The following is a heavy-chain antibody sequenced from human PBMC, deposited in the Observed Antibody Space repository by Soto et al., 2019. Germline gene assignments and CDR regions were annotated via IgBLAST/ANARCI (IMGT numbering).Heavy chain of an antibody. CDR1: GYSFSSYW. D-gene: IGHD6-13*01. Sequence: LGESLKISCKISGYSFSSYWIGWVRQIPGKGLEWMGIIYPGDSDTRYSPSFQGQVTFSADRSISTAYLQWSSLKASDTAMYYCARSSSSSWYDGRAFDIWGQGTMVTVSS. CDR2: IYPGDSDT. V-gene: IGHV5-51*01. CDR3: ARSSSSSWYDGRAFDI. J-gene: IGHJ3*02.